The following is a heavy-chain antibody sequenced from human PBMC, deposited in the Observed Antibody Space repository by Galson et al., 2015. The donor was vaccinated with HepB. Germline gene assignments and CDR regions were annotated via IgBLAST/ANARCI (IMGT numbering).Heavy chain of an antibody. Sequence: SLRLSCAASGFTVSSNYMSWVRQAPGKGLEWVSAIYSGGSTYHPDAVKSGFTIARHNTYNTLYLQMNSLRAEDTAVYYCAREGDIAVAGTDAYWGPGTLGTVSS. D-gene: IGHD6-19*01. V-gene: IGHV3-53*04. CDR3: AREGDIAVAGTDAY. CDR1: GFTVSSNY. J-gene: IGHJ4*02. CDR2: IYSGGST.